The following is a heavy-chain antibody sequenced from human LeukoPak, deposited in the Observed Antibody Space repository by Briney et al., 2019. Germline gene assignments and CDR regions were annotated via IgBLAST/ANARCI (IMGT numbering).Heavy chain of an antibody. CDR1: GGSISSYY. CDR2: IYSSGST. V-gene: IGHV4-59*08. D-gene: IGHD1-26*01. Sequence: SETLSLTCIVSGGSISSYYWSWIRQPPGKGLEWIGYIYSSGSTNSNPSLKSRVTISVDTSKSQFSLKMPSVTAADTAVYYCARQGSGGRAFDIWGQGTMVTVSS. J-gene: IGHJ3*02. CDR3: ARQGSGGRAFDI.